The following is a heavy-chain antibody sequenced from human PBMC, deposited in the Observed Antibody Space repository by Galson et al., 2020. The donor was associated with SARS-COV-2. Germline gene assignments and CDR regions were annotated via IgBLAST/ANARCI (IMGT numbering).Heavy chain of an antibody. D-gene: IGHD2-15*01. CDR2: IYHSGST. J-gene: IGHJ6*03. CDR1: GYSISSGYY. V-gene: IGHV4-38-2*02. Sequence: SETLSLTCPVSGYSISSGYYWGWIRQPPGKGLEWIGSIYHSGSTYYNPSLKSRVTISVDTSKNQFSLNPSSVTAADTAVYYCARGSSGVYYYYMDVWGKGTTVTISS. CDR3: ARGSSGVYYYYMDV.